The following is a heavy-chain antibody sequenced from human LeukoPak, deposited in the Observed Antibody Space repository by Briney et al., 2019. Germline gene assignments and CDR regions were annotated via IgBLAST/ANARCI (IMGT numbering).Heavy chain of an antibody. J-gene: IGHJ4*02. D-gene: IGHD3-10*01. V-gene: IGHV4-59*01. CDR3: ARIFRGAYFDY. CDR2: IHFSGST. Sequence: SETLSLTCTVSGGSISSYYWSWIRQPPGKGLEWIGYIHFSGSTNYNPSLKNRVTVSDDKSKNQFSLKLSSVTAADTAVYYCARIFRGAYFDYWGQGTLVTVSS. CDR1: GGSISSYY.